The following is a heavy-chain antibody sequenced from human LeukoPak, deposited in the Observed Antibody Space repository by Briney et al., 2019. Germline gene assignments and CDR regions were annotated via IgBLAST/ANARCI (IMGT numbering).Heavy chain of an antibody. D-gene: IGHD3-3*01. CDR3: ARVSTYFGVVTDFDY. J-gene: IGHJ4*02. CDR2: MNPNSGNT. V-gene: IGHV1-8*01. Sequence: SVKVSCKASGYTFTSYDINWVRQATGQGLGWMGWMNPNSGNTGYAQKLQGRVTMTRNTSISTAYMELSSLGSEDTAVYYCARVSTYFGVVTDFDYWGQGTLVTVSS. CDR1: GYTFTSYD.